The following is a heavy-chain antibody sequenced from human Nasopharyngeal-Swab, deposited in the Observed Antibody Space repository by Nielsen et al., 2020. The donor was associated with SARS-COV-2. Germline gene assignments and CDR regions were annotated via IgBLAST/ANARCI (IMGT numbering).Heavy chain of an antibody. CDR2: ISYDGSNK. D-gene: IGHD5-24*01. CDR1: GFTFSSYG. J-gene: IGHJ4*02. CDR3: ASFLGRRDGYNYDY. Sequence: GESLKISCAASGFTFSSYGMHWVRQAPGKGLEWVAVISYDGSNKYYADSVKGRFTISRDNAKNSLYLQMNSLRAEDTAVYYCASFLGRRDGYNYDYWGQGTLVTVSS. V-gene: IGHV3-30*03.